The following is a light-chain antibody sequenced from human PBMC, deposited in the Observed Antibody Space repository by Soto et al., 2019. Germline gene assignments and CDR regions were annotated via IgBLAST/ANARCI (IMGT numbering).Light chain of an antibody. V-gene: IGLV1-40*01. CDR3: QSFDSRLSGWV. Sequence: QSVLTQPPSVSGAPGQRATISCTGSSSNIGAGYDVHWYQQLPGTAPKLLIAAVTSRPSGVPDRFSGSKSGTSAYLAITGLQADHEADYYCQSFDSRLSGWVFGGGTKLTVL. J-gene: IGLJ3*02. CDR1: SSNIGAGYD. CDR2: AVT.